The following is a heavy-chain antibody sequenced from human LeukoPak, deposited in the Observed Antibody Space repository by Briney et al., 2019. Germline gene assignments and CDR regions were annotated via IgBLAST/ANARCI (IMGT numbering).Heavy chain of an antibody. D-gene: IGHD6-19*01. CDR1: GGSISSHY. CDR2: IHSSGTT. J-gene: IGHJ4*02. CDR3: ARGIAVAGRRANFDY. Sequence: SETLSLTCTVSGGSISSHYWSWLRQPPGKGLEWIGYIHSSGTTNYNPSLKSRVTISVDTPKNQFSLNLTSVTAADTAVYYCARGIAVAGRRANFDYWGQGTLVTLSS. V-gene: IGHV4-4*08.